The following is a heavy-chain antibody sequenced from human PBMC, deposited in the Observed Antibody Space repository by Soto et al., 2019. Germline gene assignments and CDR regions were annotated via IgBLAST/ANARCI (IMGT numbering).Heavy chain of an antibody. CDR1: GFTFSSYG. V-gene: IGHV3-33*01. D-gene: IGHD6-13*01. J-gene: IGHJ4*02. CDR2: IWYDGSNK. CDR3: ARFSSSWYGRIDY. Sequence: QVQLVESGGGVVQPGRSLRLSCAASGFTFSSYGMHWVRQAPGKGLEWVAGIWYDGSNKYYADSVKGRFTISRDNSKNTLYLQMNRLRAEDTAVYFCARFSSSWYGRIDYWGQGTLVTVSS.